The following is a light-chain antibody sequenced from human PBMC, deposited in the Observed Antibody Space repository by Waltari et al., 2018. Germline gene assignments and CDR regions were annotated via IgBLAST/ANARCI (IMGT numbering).Light chain of an antibody. CDR2: GAS. J-gene: IGKJ1*01. V-gene: IGKV3-15*01. Sequence: EIVMTQSPATLSVSLGERATLSCRASQSISSNLAWYQQKPGQAPRLLIFGASTRATGIPTRFSGSGSGTEFTITISSLQSEDFAIYYCQQYNNWLWTFGQGTEVEIK. CDR1: QSISSN. CDR3: QQYNNWLWT.